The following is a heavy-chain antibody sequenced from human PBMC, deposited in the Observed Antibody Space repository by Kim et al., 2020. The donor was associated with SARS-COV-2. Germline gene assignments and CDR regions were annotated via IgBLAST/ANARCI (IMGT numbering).Heavy chain of an antibody. J-gene: IGHJ4*02. CDR1: GGSISSSNW. D-gene: IGHD5-18*01. V-gene: IGHV4-4*02. Sequence: SETLSLTCAVSGGSISSSNWWSWVRQPPGKGLEWIGEIYHSGSTNYNPSLKSRVTISVDKSKNQFSLKLSSVTAADTAVYYCARGGTGRIQLLSAYGSNRYYFDYCGQGTLVTVSS. CDR3: ARGGTGRIQLLSAYGSNRYYFDY. CDR2: IYHSGST.